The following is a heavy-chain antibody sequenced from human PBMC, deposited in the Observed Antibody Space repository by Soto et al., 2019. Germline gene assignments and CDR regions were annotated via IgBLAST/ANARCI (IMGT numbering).Heavy chain of an antibody. CDR3: ARDVSGRFGELGY. Sequence: GGSLRLSCAASGFTFSSYSMNWVRQAPGKGLEWVSSISSSSSYIYYRDSVKGRFTISRDNAKNSLYLQMNSLRAEDTAVYYCARDVSGRFGELGYWGQGTLVTVSS. CDR1: GFTFSSYS. CDR2: ISSSSSYI. J-gene: IGHJ4*02. V-gene: IGHV3-21*01. D-gene: IGHD3-10*01.